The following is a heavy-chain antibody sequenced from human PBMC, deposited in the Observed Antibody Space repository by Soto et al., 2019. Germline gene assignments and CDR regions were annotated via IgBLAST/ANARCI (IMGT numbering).Heavy chain of an antibody. CDR2: IYYSGST. CDR1: GGSISSGVYY. J-gene: IGHJ2*01. D-gene: IGHD1-26*01. CDR3: ARDGEGAPRDWYFDL. V-gene: IGHV4-31*03. Sequence: QVQLQESGPGLVKPSQTLSLTCTVSGGSISSGVYYWSWIRQHPGKGLEWIGYIYYSGSTYYNPSLKSRVTISVDTSKNQCSLKLSSVTAADTAVYYCARDGEGAPRDWYFDLWGRGTLVTVSS.